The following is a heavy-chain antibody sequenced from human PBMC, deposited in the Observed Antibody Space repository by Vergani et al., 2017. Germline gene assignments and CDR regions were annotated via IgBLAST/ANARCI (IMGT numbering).Heavy chain of an antibody. J-gene: IGHJ4*02. D-gene: IGHD3-10*01. CDR3: VKDAGSYANFFDS. CDR2: LTVGGGST. CDR1: GFTFSTYA. V-gene: IGHV3-23*01. Sequence: EVQLLESGGSLKQPGGSVRLSCAASGFTFSTYAMHWVRQAPGKGLEWVSALTVGGGSTYYADSFKGRFIISRDNSRDTLYLQMNSLRPEETATYYCVKDAGSYANFFDSWGQGTLVTVSS.